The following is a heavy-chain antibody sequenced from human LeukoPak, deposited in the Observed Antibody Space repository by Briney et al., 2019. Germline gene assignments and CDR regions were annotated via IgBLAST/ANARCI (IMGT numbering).Heavy chain of an antibody. D-gene: IGHD2-15*01. CDR3: ARDFCSDGSCYSYFHY. Sequence: SETLSLTCTVSGGSISSYYWSWIRQPPGKGLEWIGYIYYSGSTNYNPSLKSRVIISLDTSKNQFSLGLSSVTAADTAVYYCARDFCSDGSCYSYFHYWGQGILVTVSS. V-gene: IGHV4-59*01. CDR1: GGSISSYY. J-gene: IGHJ4*02. CDR2: IYYSGST.